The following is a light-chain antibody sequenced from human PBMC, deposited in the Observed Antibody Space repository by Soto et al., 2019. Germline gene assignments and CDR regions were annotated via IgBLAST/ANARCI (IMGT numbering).Light chain of an antibody. CDR2: GAS. CDR1: QSVSNN. V-gene: IGKV3-15*01. J-gene: IGKJ1*01. CDR3: QQYNSWPRT. Sequence: EIVLTQSPGTLSLSPGERATLSCRASQSVSNNYLAWYRQKPGQAPRLLVYGASTRATGVPARFSGSGSGTEFTLIISSLQSEDFAVYYCQQYNSWPRTFGQGTKVDIK.